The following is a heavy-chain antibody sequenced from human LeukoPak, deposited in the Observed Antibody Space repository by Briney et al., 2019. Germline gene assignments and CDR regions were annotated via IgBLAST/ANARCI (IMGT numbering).Heavy chain of an antibody. D-gene: IGHD3-22*01. J-gene: IGHJ5*02. CDR3: ARGSGYYDSRGTVSWFDP. CDR2: IYYFGNT. Sequence: PSETLSLTCTVSGGSISSGGYYWSWIRQHPEKGLEWIGSIYYFGNTYYNPSLKSRVIISVDTSKNQFSLKMSSVTAADTAVYYCARGSGYYDSRGTVSWFDPWGQGTLVTVSS. V-gene: IGHV4-31*03. CDR1: GGSISSGGYY.